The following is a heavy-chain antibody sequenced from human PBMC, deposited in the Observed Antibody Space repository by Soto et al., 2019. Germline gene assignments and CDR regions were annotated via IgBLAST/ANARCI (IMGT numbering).Heavy chain of an antibody. Sequence: GGSLRLSCVASGFNISSHGMHWVRQAPGKGLEWVANIKQDGSEKYYVDSVKGRFTISRDNAKNSLYLQMNSLRAEDTAVYYCARAMVRGVIMGNWFDPWGQGTLVTVSS. CDR2: IKQDGSEK. D-gene: IGHD3-10*01. CDR3: ARAMVRGVIMGNWFDP. CDR1: GFNISSHG. J-gene: IGHJ5*02. V-gene: IGHV3-7*03.